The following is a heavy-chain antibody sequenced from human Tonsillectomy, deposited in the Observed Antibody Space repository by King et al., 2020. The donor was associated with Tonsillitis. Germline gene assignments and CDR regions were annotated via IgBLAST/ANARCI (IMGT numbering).Heavy chain of an antibody. CDR1: GFSLSTSGMC. CDR2: IDWDDDE. D-gene: IGHD6-13*01. J-gene: IGHJ6*03. CDR3: ARIRRSSSWYDYYYMDV. Sequence: TLKESGPALVKPTQTLTLTCTFSGFSLSTSGMCVSWIRQPPGKALEWLARIDWDDDEYYSPSLKTRLTISKDTSKNQVVLTMTNMDPVDTATYYCARIRRSSSWYDYYYMDVWGKGTTVTVSS. V-gene: IGHV2-70*11.